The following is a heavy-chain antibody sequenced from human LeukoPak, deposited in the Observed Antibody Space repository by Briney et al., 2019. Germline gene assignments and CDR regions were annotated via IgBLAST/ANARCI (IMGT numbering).Heavy chain of an antibody. J-gene: IGHJ5*02. CDR1: GGSISTYY. D-gene: IGHD2-15*01. Sequence: SETLSLTCTVSGGSISTYYWSWIRQPPGKGLEWIGYIYYSGSTNYNASLTSRLTMSIDTSQNQFSLKLSSVTAADTAVYYCARYLGYCSGRSCGVNWFDPWGQGTLVTVSS. CDR2: IYYSGST. CDR3: ARYLGYCSGRSCGVNWFDP. V-gene: IGHV4-59*01.